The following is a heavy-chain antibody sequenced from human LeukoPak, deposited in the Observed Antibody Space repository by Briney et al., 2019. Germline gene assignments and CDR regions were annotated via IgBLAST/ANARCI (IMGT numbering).Heavy chain of an antibody. Sequence: PGGSLRLSCAASGFTFSGYWMHWVRRAPGKGGGWGSRINSDGSSTSYADFVQGRFTISRDNAKNTLYLQMNSLRAEDTAVYYCARDVQYYDFWSGYSWAFDIWGQGTMVTVSS. CDR1: GFTFSGYW. CDR3: ARDVQYYDFWSGYSWAFDI. D-gene: IGHD3-3*01. CDR2: INSDGSST. J-gene: IGHJ3*02. V-gene: IGHV3-74*01.